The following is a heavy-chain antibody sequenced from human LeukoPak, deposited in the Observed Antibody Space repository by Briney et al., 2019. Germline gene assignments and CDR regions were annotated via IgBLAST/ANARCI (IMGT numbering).Heavy chain of an antibody. Sequence: PGGSLRLSCAASGFTFSSYSMNWVRQAPGKGLEWVSYISSSSSTIYYADSVKGRFTISRDNAKNSLYLQMNSLRAEDTAVYYCARLPTFYYDSSHYHCDYWGQGTLVTVSS. CDR3: ARLPTFYYDSSHYHCDY. D-gene: IGHD3-9*01. V-gene: IGHV3-48*01. CDR1: GFTFSSYS. J-gene: IGHJ4*02. CDR2: ISSSSSTI.